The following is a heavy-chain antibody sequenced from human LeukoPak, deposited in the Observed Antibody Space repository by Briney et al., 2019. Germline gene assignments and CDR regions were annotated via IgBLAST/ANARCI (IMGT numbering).Heavy chain of an antibody. CDR1: GFTFTDYY. CDR2: ISTSGTNI. J-gene: IGHJ4*02. CDR3: ARKTASGPFDC. V-gene: IGHV3-11*01. Sequence: GGSLRLSCAASGFTFTDYYMTWIRQAPGKGLEWVSYISTSGTNIYYADSVKGRFTISRDNTRKSLYLQINNLRAEDTAVYYCARKTASGPFDCWGQGTLVTVAS.